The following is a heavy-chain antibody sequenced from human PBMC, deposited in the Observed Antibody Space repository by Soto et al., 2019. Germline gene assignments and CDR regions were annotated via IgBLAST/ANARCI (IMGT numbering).Heavy chain of an antibody. J-gene: IGHJ5*02. Sequence: GGSLRLSCAASGFTVSTYNLNWVRQAPGKGLEWVSSISSSTSYIYYADSVKGRFTISRDNAKNSLYLQMNSLRAEDTAVYYCARDRIAARPEWFDPWGQGTQVTVSS. D-gene: IGHD6-6*01. CDR1: GFTVSTYN. CDR2: ISSSTSYI. V-gene: IGHV3-21*01. CDR3: ARDRIAARPEWFDP.